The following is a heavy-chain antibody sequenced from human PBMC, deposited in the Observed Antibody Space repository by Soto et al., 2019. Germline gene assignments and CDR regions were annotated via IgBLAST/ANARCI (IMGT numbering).Heavy chain of an antibody. CDR1: GGSISSGDYY. V-gene: IGHV4-30-4*01. CDR3: ARGSYYYDSSGYYHY. D-gene: IGHD3-22*01. Sequence: SETLSLTCTVSGGSISSGDYYWSWIRQPPGKGLEWIGHIYYSGSTFYNPSLKSRVTISVDTSKNQFSLKLSSVTAADTTVYYCARGSYYYDSSGYYHYWGQGILVTVSS. J-gene: IGHJ4*02. CDR2: IYYSGST.